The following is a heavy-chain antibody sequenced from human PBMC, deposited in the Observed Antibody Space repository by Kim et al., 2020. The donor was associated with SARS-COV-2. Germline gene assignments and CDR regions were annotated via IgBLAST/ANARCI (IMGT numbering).Heavy chain of an antibody. D-gene: IGHD1-1*01. J-gene: IGHJ4*03. CDR3: VRTMSLPGTPETAFDR. Sequence: DSVRGRLTISRDHSKDTLYLQMDSLRPEDTAIYYCVRTMSLPGTPETAFDRWGQGTWVTVSS. V-gene: IGHV3-30*01.